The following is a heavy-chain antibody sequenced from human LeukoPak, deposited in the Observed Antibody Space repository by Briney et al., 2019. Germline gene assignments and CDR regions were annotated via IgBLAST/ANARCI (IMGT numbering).Heavy chain of an antibody. V-gene: IGHV3-64D*09. CDR3: VKGKPQWRPTAYSAFDI. Sequence: GGSLRLSCSASGFTFSSYAMHWVRQAPGKGLEYVSAISSNGGSAYYADSVKGRFTISRDNSKNTLYLQMSSLRAEDTAVYYCVKGKPQWRPTAYSAFDIWGQGTVVTVSS. J-gene: IGHJ3*02. CDR2: ISSNGGSA. D-gene: IGHD6-19*01. CDR1: GFTFSSYA.